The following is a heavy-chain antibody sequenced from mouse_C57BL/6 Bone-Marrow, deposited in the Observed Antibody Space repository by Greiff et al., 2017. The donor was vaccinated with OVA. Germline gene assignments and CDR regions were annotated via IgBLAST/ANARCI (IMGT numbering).Heavy chain of an antibody. CDR1: GYTFTDYN. CDR3: ARGLYGSSYGFAY. CDR2: INPNNGGT. D-gene: IGHD1-1*01. V-gene: IGHV1-18*01. Sequence: EVQRVESGPELVKPGASVKIPCKASGYTFTDYNMDWVKQSHGKSLEWIGDINPNNGGTIYNQKFKGKATLTVDKSSSTAYMELRSLTSEDTAVYYCARGLYGSSYGFAYWGQGTLVTVSA. J-gene: IGHJ3*01.